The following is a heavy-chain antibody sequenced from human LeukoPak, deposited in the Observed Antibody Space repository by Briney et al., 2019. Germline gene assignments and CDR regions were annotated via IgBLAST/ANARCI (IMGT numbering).Heavy chain of an antibody. V-gene: IGHV3-48*03. CDR2: ITGTGSIT. J-gene: IGHJ4*02. Sequence: PGGSPRLSCAASGFTFSSYEMNWVRQAPGKGLEWLSYITGTGSITNHADSVKGRFTISRDNAKNSLYLQMNSLRAEDTAVYFCARDATPQYSTGWVYFDSWGQGTLVTVSS. D-gene: IGHD6-19*01. CDR1: GFTFSSYE. CDR3: ARDATPQYSTGWVYFDS.